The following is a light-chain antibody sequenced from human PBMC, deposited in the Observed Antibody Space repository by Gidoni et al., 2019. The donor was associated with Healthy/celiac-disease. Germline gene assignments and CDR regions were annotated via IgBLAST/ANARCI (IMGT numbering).Light chain of an antibody. Sequence: DIQMTQSPSSLSASVGARVTITCRARQSISSYLNWYQQKPGKATKLLIYAASSLQSGVSSRFSGSGAGTDFTLTSSSLQPEDFATYYCQQSYSTPTFGQGTKLEIK. CDR3: QQSYSTPT. CDR2: AAS. J-gene: IGKJ2*01. V-gene: IGKV1-39*01. CDR1: QSISSY.